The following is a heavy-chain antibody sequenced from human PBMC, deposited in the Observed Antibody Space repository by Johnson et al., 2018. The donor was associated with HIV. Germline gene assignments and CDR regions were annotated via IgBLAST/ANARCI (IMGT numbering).Heavy chain of an antibody. CDR2: ISGNGGTM. CDR3: ATVWRSEGHHSFDT. V-gene: IGHV3-11*04. J-gene: IGHJ3*02. CDR1: GFTFHDSY. D-gene: IGHD1-1*01. Sequence: QVQLVESGGGLVQPGGSLRLSCAASGFTFHDSYMRWVRQAPGKGLECISYISGNGGTMYNADSVKGRFTISRNNANNSLHLQMNNLRAEDTAVYFCATVWRSEGHHSFDTWGQGTVVTVSS.